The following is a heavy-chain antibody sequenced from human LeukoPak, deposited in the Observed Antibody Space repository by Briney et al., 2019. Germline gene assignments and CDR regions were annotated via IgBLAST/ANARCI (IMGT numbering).Heavy chain of an antibody. CDR1: GFNFSSYS. CDR2: ISSSSSYI. J-gene: IGHJ4*02. Sequence: KAGGSLRLSCAASGFNFSSYSMNWVRQAPGKGLEWVSSISSSSSYIYYADSVKGRFTISRDNAKNSLYLQMNSLRAEDTAVYYCARTDYGGNSLGVDYWGQGTLVTVSS. D-gene: IGHD4-23*01. CDR3: ARTDYGGNSLGVDY. V-gene: IGHV3-21*01.